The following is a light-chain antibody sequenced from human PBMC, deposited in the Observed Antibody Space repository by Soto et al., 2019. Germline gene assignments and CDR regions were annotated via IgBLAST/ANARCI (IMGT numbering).Light chain of an antibody. V-gene: IGKV1-5*03. CDR3: QQYNSYPYT. CDR2: KAS. J-gene: IGKJ2*01. Sequence: DIQMTQSPSTVSASVGDRVTITCRASQSISTWLAWYQQKPGKAPNLLIYKASSLKSGVPSRFSGSGSGTDFTLTISSLQPDDFATYYCQQYNSYPYTFGQGTRLEIK. CDR1: QSISTW.